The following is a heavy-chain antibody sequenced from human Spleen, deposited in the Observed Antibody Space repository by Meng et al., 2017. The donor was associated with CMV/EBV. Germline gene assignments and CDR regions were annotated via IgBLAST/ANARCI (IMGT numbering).Heavy chain of an antibody. CDR1: GDSISSGNYY. V-gene: IGHV4-39*06. D-gene: IGHD3-3*01. CDR3: ARGDTKYYFDY. Sequence: RLQFTKSGPGLVKPSETLSLTCTVSGDSISSGNYYWGWIRQPPGKGLEWIASGHYSGSTDYNPPLKSRVTTSVDTSKNQFSLKLSSVTAADTAVYYCARGDTKYYFDYWGQGTLVTVSS. CDR2: GHYSGST. J-gene: IGHJ4*02.